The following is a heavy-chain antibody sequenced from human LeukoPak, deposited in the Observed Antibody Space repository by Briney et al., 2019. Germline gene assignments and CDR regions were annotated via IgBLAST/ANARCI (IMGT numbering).Heavy chain of an antibody. CDR1: GGSINSGDYY. CDR2: IYYSGST. CDR3: ARLYSYGYEVVDY. D-gene: IGHD5-18*01. V-gene: IGHV4-30-4*01. J-gene: IGHJ4*02. Sequence: SETLSLTCTVSGGSINSGDYYWSWIRQPPGKGLEWIGYIYYSGSTYYNPSLKSRVTISVDTSKNQFSLKLSSVTAADTAVYYCARLYSYGYEVVDYWGQGTLVTVSS.